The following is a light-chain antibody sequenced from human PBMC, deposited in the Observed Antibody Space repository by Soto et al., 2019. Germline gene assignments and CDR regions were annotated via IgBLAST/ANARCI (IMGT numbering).Light chain of an antibody. CDR3: QQYGNSPQT. CDR2: AAS. V-gene: IGKV3-20*01. CDR1: QTVSSSF. Sequence: VLTQSPATPSLYPGLRGIPPCKASQTVSSSFLAWYQQTPGQAPRLLIYAASSRATGIPDRFSGSGSGTDFPLTISRLEPEDFAVYYCQQYGNSPQTFGQGTKVDIK. J-gene: IGKJ1*01.